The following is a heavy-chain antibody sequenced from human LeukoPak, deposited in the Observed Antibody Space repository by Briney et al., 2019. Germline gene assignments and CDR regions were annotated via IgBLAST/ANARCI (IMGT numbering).Heavy chain of an antibody. CDR2: IWHDGSNK. V-gene: IGHV3-33*01. Sequence: GGSLRLSCAASGFTFSTYVIHWVRQTPGKGREWVALIWHDGSNKYYGDSVKGRFTISRDNSKNTLYLQMDSLRDEDTAVYYCARDRGYTYGHPLDYGGQGTLVTVSS. CDR1: GFTFSTYV. J-gene: IGHJ4*02. D-gene: IGHD5-18*01. CDR3: ARDRGYTYGHPLDY.